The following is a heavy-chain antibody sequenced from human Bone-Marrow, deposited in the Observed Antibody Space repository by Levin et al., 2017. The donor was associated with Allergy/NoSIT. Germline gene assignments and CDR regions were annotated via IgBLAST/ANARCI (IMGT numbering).Heavy chain of an antibody. V-gene: IGHV3-30*18. CDR2: ISYDGSNK. Sequence: PGGSLRLSCAASGFTFSSYGMHWVRQAPGKGLEWVAVISYDGSNKYYADSVKGRFTISRDNSKNTLYLQMNSLRAEDTAVYYCAKDLGYGDYEGGDYWGQGTLVTVSS. D-gene: IGHD4-17*01. CDR3: AKDLGYGDYEGGDY. J-gene: IGHJ4*02. CDR1: GFTFSSYG.